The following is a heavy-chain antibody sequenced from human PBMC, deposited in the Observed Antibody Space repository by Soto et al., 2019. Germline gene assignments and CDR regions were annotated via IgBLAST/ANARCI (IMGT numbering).Heavy chain of an antibody. V-gene: IGHV1-69*01. CDR1: GGTFSRHA. Sequence: QVQLVQSGAEVRKPGSSVKVSCKASGGTFSRHAISWVRQAPGQGLEWMGGINPIFGTANHAQKFQGRVRISADESTNTVYMELSSLRSDDTAMYYCARGWGYDSNDYYYAYWGQGTLVIVSS. CDR2: INPIFGTA. CDR3: ARGWGYDSNDYYYAY. J-gene: IGHJ4*02. D-gene: IGHD3-22*01.